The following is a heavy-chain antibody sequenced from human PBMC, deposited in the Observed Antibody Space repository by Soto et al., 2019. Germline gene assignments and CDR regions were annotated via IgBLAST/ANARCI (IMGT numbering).Heavy chain of an antibody. CDR1: GGTFSTYI. J-gene: IGHJ3*01. CDR2: IILFPDIT. V-gene: IGHV1-69*08. CDR3: ARDRITTRGDAFDL. Sequence: QVQLVQSGAEVKKPGSSVKVSCKAPGGTFSTYIISWVRQAPGQGLEWMGRIILFPDITDNAQKFQGRVTFSADKSTSTAYMELSSLRSEDTAVYYCARDRITTRGDAFDLWGQGTMVTVSS. D-gene: IGHD3-3*01.